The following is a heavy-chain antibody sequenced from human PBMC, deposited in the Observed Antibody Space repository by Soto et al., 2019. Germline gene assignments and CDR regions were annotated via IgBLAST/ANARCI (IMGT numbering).Heavy chain of an antibody. Sequence: GESLKISCNGSGYSFTNHCIGLVLHLPGRGLEWMGIIYPGDSETKYNPSFEGQVSLSVDKSLSTAYLQWSSLKASDTAMYYCARHFSSNWFYFDYWGQGTLVTVSS. D-gene: IGHD6-13*01. CDR1: GYSFTNHC. V-gene: IGHV5-51*01. CDR2: IYPGDSET. J-gene: IGHJ4*02. CDR3: ARHFSSNWFYFDY.